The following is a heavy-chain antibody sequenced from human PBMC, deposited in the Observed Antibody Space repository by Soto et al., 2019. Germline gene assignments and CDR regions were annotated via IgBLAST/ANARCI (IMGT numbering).Heavy chain of an antibody. CDR1: GFTFSSFG. CDR3: ASSRRFLEWLSLDY. D-gene: IGHD3-3*01. Sequence: PXXSLRPTCAASGFTFSSFGMHWVRQAPGKGLEWVAVIWYDGSNKYYADSVKGRFTISRDNSKNTLYLQMNSLRAEDTAVYYCASSRRFLEWLSLDYWGQGTLVTVSS. J-gene: IGHJ4*02. V-gene: IGHV3-33*01. CDR2: IWYDGSNK.